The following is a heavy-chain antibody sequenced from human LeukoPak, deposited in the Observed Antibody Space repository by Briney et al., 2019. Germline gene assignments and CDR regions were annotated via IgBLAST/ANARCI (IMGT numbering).Heavy chain of an antibody. J-gene: IGHJ4*02. V-gene: IGHV4-59*01. Sequence: TSETLSLTCTVSGGSISSYYWSWIRQPPGKGLEWIGYIYYSGSTNYNPSLKSRVTISVDTSKNQFSLKLSSVTAADTAVYYCAREKYSSGWFDYWGQGTPVTVSS. CDR1: GGSISSYY. D-gene: IGHD6-19*01. CDR2: IYYSGST. CDR3: AREKYSSGWFDY.